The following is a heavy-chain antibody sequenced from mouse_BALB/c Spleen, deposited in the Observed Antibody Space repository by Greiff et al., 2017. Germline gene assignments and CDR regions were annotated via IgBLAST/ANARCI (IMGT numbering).Heavy chain of an antibody. D-gene: IGHD1-1*01. CDR3: ARDYYGSSYEGY. J-gene: IGHJ2*01. CDR1: GYSITSGYY. CDR2: ISYDGSN. Sequence: DVKLVESGPGLVKPSQSLSLTCSVTGYSITSGYYWNWIRQFPGNKLEWMGYISYDGSNNYNPSLKNRISITRDTSKNQFFLKLNSVTTEDTATYYCARDYYGSSYEGYWGQGTTLTVSS. V-gene: IGHV3-6*02.